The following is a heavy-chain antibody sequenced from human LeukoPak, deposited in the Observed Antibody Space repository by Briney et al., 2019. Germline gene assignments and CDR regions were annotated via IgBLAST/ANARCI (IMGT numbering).Heavy chain of an antibody. CDR3: AAYGSGSPPYYFDY. Sequence: PGGSLRLSCAASGFTFSRYGMSWVRQAPGKGLEWVSALSGSGGDTYYADSVKGRFTISRDNSKSTVYLQMNSLRAEDTAVYYCAAYGSGSPPYYFDYWGQGTLVTVSS. J-gene: IGHJ4*02. CDR2: LSGSGGDT. D-gene: IGHD3-10*01. CDR1: GFTFSRYG. V-gene: IGHV3-23*01.